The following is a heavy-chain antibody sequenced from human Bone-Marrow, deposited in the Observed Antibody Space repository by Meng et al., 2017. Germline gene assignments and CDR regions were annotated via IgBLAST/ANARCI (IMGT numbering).Heavy chain of an antibody. CDR2: IYYRSMWSN. D-gene: IGHD2-2*01. Sequence: QVQLQQSGPGLVKPSQTLSVTCAISVDSVSSNIAAWNWIRQSPSRGLEWLGRIYYRSMWSNNYAVSVKSRVTINPDTYKNQFSLQLNSVTPEDTAVYYCAREPDSTSGGFDYWGQGTLVTVSS. CDR3: AREPDSTSGGFDY. V-gene: IGHV6-1*01. CDR1: VDSVSSNIAA. J-gene: IGHJ4*02.